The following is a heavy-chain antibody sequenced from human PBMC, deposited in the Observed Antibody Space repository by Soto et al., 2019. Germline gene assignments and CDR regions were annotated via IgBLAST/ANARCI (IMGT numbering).Heavy chain of an antibody. V-gene: IGHV3-30*03. D-gene: IGHD1-1*01. Sequence: QVQLVESGGGLVQPGRSLRLSCSGSGFIFGDFGMHWVRQAPGTGLEWVAVISYDGTIKDYTDSVKGRFTISRDNSKHALSLEMNNLSPDDTAVYYCGLDGQYWGQGTLVTVSS. CDR2: ISYDGTIK. J-gene: IGHJ4*02. CDR3: GLDGQY. CDR1: GFIFGDFG.